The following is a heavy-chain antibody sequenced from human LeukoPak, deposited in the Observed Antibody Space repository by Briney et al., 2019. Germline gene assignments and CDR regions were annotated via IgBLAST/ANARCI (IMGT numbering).Heavy chain of an antibody. CDR1: GGSFGDYH. CDR3: ARDNLGGYSSSWYDY. J-gene: IGHJ4*02. V-gene: IGHV4-34*01. Sequence: SETLSLTCALYGGSFGDYHWSWIRQPPGKGLEWIGEINQRGVTTYNSFLKSRVILSVDTSKRQFSLKLTSVTAADTAVYYCARDNLGGYSSSWYDYWGQGTLVTVSS. CDR2: INQRGVT. D-gene: IGHD6-13*01.